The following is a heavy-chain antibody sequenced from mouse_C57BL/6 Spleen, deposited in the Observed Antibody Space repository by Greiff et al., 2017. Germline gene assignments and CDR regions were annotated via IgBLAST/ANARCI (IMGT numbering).Heavy chain of an antibody. D-gene: IGHD1-1*01. Sequence: QVQLQQPGAELVKPGASVKLSCKASGYTFTSYWMHWVKQRPGQGLEWIGMIHPNSGSTNYNEKFKSKATLTVDKSSSTAYMRLSSLTSEDSAVYYCARSDYGSSFFDYWGQGTTLTVSS. J-gene: IGHJ2*01. CDR1: GYTFTSYW. V-gene: IGHV1-64*01. CDR3: ARSDYGSSFFDY. CDR2: IHPNSGST.